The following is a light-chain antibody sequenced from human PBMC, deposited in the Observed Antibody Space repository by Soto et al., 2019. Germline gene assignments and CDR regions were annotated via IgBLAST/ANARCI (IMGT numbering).Light chain of an antibody. V-gene: IGKV3-15*01. CDR2: GAS. Sequence: IVMTQSPATLSMSPGERATLSCRASQSLNRDLAWYQQKPGQSPRLLIFGASIRATGIPARFSGSGSGTEFTLTICSLQSEDCALYYCQQDNNWPGTFGQGTKVDIK. J-gene: IGKJ1*01. CDR3: QQDNNWPGT. CDR1: QSLNRD.